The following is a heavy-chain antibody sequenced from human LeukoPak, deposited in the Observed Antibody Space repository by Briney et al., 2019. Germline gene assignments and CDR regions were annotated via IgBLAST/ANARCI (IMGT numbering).Heavy chain of an antibody. Sequence: SETLSLTCAVYGGSFSGYYWSWIRQPPGKGLEWIGEINHSGSTNYNPSLKSRVTISVDTSKNQFSLKLSSVTAADTAVYYCARGVPGIAVAGYYYGMDVWGQGTTVTVSS. V-gene: IGHV4-34*01. CDR3: ARGVPGIAVAGYYYGMDV. D-gene: IGHD6-19*01. CDR1: GGSFSGYY. J-gene: IGHJ6*02. CDR2: INHSGST.